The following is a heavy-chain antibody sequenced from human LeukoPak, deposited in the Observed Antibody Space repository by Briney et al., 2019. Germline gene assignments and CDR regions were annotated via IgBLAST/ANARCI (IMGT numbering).Heavy chain of an antibody. CDR2: IWYDGSNK. CDR1: GFTFSSYG. Sequence: GGSLRLSCAASGFTFSSYGMHWVRQAPGKGLEWVAVIWYDGSNKYYADSVKGRFTISRDNSKNTLYLQMNSLRAEDTAVYYCARDRGGSYPFDYWGQGTLVTVSP. CDR3: ARDRGGSYPFDY. V-gene: IGHV3-33*01. D-gene: IGHD1-26*01. J-gene: IGHJ4*02.